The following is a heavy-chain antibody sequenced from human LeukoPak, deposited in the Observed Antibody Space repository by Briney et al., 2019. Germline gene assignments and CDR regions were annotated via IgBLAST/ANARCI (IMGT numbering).Heavy chain of an antibody. Sequence: SQTLSLTCTVSGVSINSGDYYWSWIRQPPGKGLEWIGNVYYSSSTYYNPSLNSLVTISVDTSKNQFSLKLSSVTAADTAVYYCARDRRMVREVTRHDFDYWGQGTLVTVSS. V-gene: IGHV4-30-4*01. CDR3: ARDRRMVREVTRHDFDY. CDR2: VYYSSST. J-gene: IGHJ4*02. CDR1: GVSINSGDYY. D-gene: IGHD3-10*01.